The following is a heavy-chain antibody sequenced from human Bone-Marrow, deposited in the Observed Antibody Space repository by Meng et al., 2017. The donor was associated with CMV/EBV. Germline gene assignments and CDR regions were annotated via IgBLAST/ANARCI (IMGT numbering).Heavy chain of an antibody. D-gene: IGHD2-2*01. V-gene: IGHV3-30-3*01. CDR1: GFTFSSYA. CDR2: ISYDGSNK. Sequence: GGSLRLSCAASGFTFSSYAMHWVRQAPGKGLEWVAVISYDGSNKYYADSVKGRFTISRDNSKNTLYLQMNSLRAEDTAVYYCARDGGNCSSTSCSVYYYYGMVVWGPGPTVTGSS. CDR3: ARDGGNCSSTSCSVYYYYGMVV. J-gene: IGHJ6*01.